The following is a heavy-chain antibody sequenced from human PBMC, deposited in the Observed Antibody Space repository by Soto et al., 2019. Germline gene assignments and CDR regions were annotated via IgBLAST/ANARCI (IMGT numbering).Heavy chain of an antibody. Sequence: SETLSLTCTVSGAPITGTSYWSWIRQPAGKGLEWIGRFSLSGTTNYNPSLRSRVTMSADVSKNQFSLRLTSVTAADTALYYCARGMTPPGAPAWYYFDSWGQGTLVTVSS. V-gene: IGHV4-4*07. CDR3: ARGMTPPGAPAWYYFDS. J-gene: IGHJ4*02. CDR2: FSLSGTT. D-gene: IGHD2-8*02. CDR1: GAPITGTSY.